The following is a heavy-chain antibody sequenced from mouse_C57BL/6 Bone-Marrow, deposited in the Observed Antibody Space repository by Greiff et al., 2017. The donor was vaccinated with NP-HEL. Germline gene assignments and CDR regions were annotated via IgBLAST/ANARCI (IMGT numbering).Heavy chain of an antibody. CDR2: INPNNGGT. Sequence: VQLQQSGPELVKPGASVKIPCKASGYTFTDYNMDWVKQSPGKSLEWIGDINPNNGGTIYNQKFKGKATLTVDKSSSTAYMELRSLTSEDTAVYYCARSSLITTVVHFDYWGQGTTLTVSS. J-gene: IGHJ2*01. CDR3: ARSSLITTVVHFDY. D-gene: IGHD1-1*01. CDR1: GYTFTDYN. V-gene: IGHV1-18*01.